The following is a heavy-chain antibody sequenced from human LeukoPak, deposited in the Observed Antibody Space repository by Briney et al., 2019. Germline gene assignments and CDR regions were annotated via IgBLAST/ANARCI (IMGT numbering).Heavy chain of an antibody. V-gene: IGHV3-30*03. CDR1: GFTFSSYS. CDR2: ISYDGSNK. D-gene: IGHD6-19*01. CDR3: ATTLGSGWKFDY. Sequence: GGSLRLSCAASGFTFSSYSMNWVRQAPGKGLEWVAVISYDGSNKYNPDSVKGRFTISRDNSKNMVYLQMNSLRAEDTAVYYCATTLGSGWKFDYWGQGTLVTVSS. J-gene: IGHJ4*02.